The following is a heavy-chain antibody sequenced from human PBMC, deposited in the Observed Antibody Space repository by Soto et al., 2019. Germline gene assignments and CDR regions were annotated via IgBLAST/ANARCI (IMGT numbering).Heavy chain of an antibody. D-gene: IGHD2-15*01. CDR3: ARVASTVVALYWYFDL. V-gene: IGHV3-30-3*01. CDR2: ISYDGSNK. Sequence: QVQLVESGGGVVQPGRSLRLSCAASGFTFSSYAMHWVRQAPGKGLEWVAVISYDGSNKYYADSVKGRFTISRDNSKNTLYLQMNSRRAEDTGVYYCARVASTVVALYWYFDLWGRGTLVTVSS. J-gene: IGHJ2*01. CDR1: GFTFSSYA.